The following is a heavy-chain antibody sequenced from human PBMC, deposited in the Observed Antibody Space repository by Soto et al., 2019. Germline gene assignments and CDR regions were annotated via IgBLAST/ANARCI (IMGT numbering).Heavy chain of an antibody. CDR1: GYTFTSYG. CDR2: ISTYNGDT. V-gene: IGHV1-18*04. Sequence: QVQLEQSGAEVKKPGASVRVSCKASGYTFTSYGISWVRQAPGQGLEWMGWISTYNGDTNYGQKFQGRFTMTTDTSTGTAYMELRSLRSDDTAVYYCARRGSGLLDYWGQGTPVTVSS. J-gene: IGHJ4*02. CDR3: ARRGSGLLDY. D-gene: IGHD6-19*01.